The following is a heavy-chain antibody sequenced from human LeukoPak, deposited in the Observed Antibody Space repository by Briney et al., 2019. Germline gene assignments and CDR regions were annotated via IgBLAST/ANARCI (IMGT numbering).Heavy chain of an antibody. CDR2: IYYSGST. D-gene: IGHD3-22*01. CDR1: GGSISSGGYY. V-gene: IGHV4-31*03. CDR3: ARAPPYYDSSGRDDAFDI. Sequence: SQTLSLTYTVSGGSISSGGYYWSWIRQHPGKGLEWIGYIYYSGSTYYNPSLKSRVTISVDTSKNQFSLKLSSVTAADTAVYYCARAPPYYDSSGRDDAFDIWGQGTMVTVSS. J-gene: IGHJ3*02.